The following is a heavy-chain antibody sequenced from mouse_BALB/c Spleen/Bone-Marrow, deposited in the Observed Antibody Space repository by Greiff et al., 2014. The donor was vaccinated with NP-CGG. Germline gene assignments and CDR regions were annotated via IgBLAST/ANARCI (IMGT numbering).Heavy chain of an antibody. D-gene: IGHD2-4*01. CDR2: INPYNDGT. V-gene: IGHV1-14*01. CDR3: VRGVYYDYDEGALDY. Sequence: EVQLQQSGPELIKPGASVKMSCEASGYTFTSYVIHWVKQKPGQGLKWIGYINPYNDGTKYNEKFKGKATLTSDKSSSTAYMDLSSLASEDSAVYYCVRGVYYDYDEGALDYWGQGTSVTVSS. CDR1: GYTFTSYV. J-gene: IGHJ4*01.